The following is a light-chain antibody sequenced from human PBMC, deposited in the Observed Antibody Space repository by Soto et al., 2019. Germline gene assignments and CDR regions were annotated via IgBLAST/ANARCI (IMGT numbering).Light chain of an antibody. CDR3: SSYRKSNTLV. J-gene: IGLJ1*01. CDR1: SSDVGTYHY. CDR2: EVT. V-gene: IGLV2-14*01. Sequence: ALTQPASVSASPGQSITISCTGASSDVGTYHYVSWYQHHPGKPPKLLIHEVTHRPPGVAARFSGSKSGNTASLTISGLQAEDEAVYYCSSYRKSNTLVFGTGTKVTVL.